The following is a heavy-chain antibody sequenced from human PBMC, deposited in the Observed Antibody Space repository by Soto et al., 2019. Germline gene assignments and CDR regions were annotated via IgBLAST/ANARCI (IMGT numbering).Heavy chain of an antibody. CDR2: FDPEDGET. CDR1: GYTLTELS. Sequence: SVKVSCKVSGYTLTELSMHWVRQAPGKGLEWMGGFDPEDGETIYAQKFQGRVTMTEDTSTDTAYMELSSLRSEDTAVYYCATDPGYCSSTSCPYGMDVWGQGTTVTVSS. CDR3: ATDPGYCSSTSCPYGMDV. J-gene: IGHJ6*02. V-gene: IGHV1-24*01. D-gene: IGHD2-2*01.